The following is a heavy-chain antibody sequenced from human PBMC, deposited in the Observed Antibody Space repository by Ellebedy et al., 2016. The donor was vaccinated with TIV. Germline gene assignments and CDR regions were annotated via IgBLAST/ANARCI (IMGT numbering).Heavy chain of an antibody. CDR1: GFTVITDY. D-gene: IGHD6-19*01. CDR2: IYSGGAA. CDR3: ARTRDANGWYVDL. V-gene: IGHV3-66*01. Sequence: PGGSLRLSCAADGFTVITDYMSWVRQATGKGLEWVSTIYSGGAAYHGDSVKGRFTVSRDSSKNTVYLQMNSLRVEDTALYFCARTRDANGWYVDLWGQGTLVTVSS. J-gene: IGHJ5*02.